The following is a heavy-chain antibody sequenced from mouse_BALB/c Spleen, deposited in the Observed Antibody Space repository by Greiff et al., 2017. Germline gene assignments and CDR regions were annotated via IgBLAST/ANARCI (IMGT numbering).Heavy chain of an antibody. CDR2: IDPENGDT. Sequence: EVQLQQSGAELVRSGASVKLSCTASGFNIKDYYMHWVKQRPEQGLEWIGWIDPENGDTEYAPKFQGKATMTADTSSNTAYLQLSSLTSEDTAVYYCNPDYYGSSYGDAMDYWGQGTSVTVSS. CDR1: GFNIKDYY. J-gene: IGHJ4*01. D-gene: IGHD1-1*01. V-gene: IGHV14-4*02. CDR3: NPDYYGSSYGDAMDY.